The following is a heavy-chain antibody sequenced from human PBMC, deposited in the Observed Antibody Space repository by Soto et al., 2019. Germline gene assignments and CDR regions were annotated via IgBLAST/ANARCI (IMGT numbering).Heavy chain of an antibody. J-gene: IGHJ3*02. CDR3: KVSGYSSSWYNNDAFDI. D-gene: IGHD6-13*01. Sequence: NLSGTLALTCTLSDGSISIGGYYGGWIPHPPGKGLEWIGSIYYSGSTYYNPSLKSRVTISVDTSKNQFSLKLSSVTAADTAVYYCKVSGYSSSWYNNDAFDIWGQGTMVT. V-gene: IGHV4-39*01. CDR2: IYYSGST. CDR1: DGSISIGGYY.